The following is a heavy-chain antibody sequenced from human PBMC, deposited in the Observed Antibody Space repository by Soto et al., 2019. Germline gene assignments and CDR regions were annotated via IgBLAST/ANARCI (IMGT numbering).Heavy chain of an antibody. CDR3: ARLLDTAMDFDY. V-gene: IGHV4-59*08. CDR1: GGSISSYY. Sequence: SETLSLTCTVSGGSISSYYGSWIRQPPGKGLEWIGYIYYSGSTNYNPSLKSRVTISVDTSKNQFSLKLSSVTAADTAVYYCARLLDTAMDFDYWGQGTLVTVSS. CDR2: IYYSGST. D-gene: IGHD5-18*01. J-gene: IGHJ4*02.